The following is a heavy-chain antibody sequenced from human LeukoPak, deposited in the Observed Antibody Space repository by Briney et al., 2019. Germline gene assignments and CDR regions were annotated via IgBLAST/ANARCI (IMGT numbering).Heavy chain of an antibody. CDR3: TRGGDWYYYDSSGYLFDY. Sequence: PGRSLRLSCTASGFTFGDYAMSWFRQAPGKGLEWVGFIRSKAYGGTTEYAAPVKGRFTISRDDYKSIAYLQMNSLKTEDTAVYYCTRGGDWYYYDSSGYLFDYWGQGTLVTVSS. D-gene: IGHD3-22*01. V-gene: IGHV3-49*03. J-gene: IGHJ4*02. CDR1: GFTFGDYA. CDR2: IRSKAYGGTT.